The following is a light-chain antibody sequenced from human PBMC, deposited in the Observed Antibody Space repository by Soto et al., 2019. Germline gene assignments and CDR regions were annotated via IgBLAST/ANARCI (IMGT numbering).Light chain of an antibody. CDR1: QGIRND. V-gene: IGKV1-17*01. Sequence: DIQMTQFPSSLSASVGDRXTITCRASQGIRNDLGWYQQKPGKAPKRLIYAASSLQSGVPSRFSGSGYGTEFTLAISSLQPEDSATFYCLQHSTYPLTFGQGTKVEIK. CDR2: AAS. J-gene: IGKJ1*01. CDR3: LQHSTYPLT.